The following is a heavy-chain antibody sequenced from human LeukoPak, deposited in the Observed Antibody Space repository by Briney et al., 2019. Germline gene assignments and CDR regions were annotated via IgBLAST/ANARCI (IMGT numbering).Heavy chain of an antibody. CDR3: ARGGYCSSTSCYYYYYYMDV. CDR2: IYYSGST. J-gene: IGHJ6*03. CDR1: GVSLSSGDYY. Sequence: PSQTLSLTCTVSGVSLSSGDYYWGWIRQPPGKGLEWIGYIYYSGSTYYTPSLKSRVTISVDTSKNQFSLKLSSVTAADKAVYYCARGGYCSSTSCYYYYYYMDVWGKGTTVTVSS. V-gene: IGHV4-30-4*08. D-gene: IGHD2-2*01.